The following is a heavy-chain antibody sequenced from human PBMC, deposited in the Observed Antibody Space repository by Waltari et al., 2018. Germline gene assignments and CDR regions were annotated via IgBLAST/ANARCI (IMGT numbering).Heavy chain of an antibody. CDR3: ARGSGSGWSPKPYYFDY. V-gene: IGHV4-34*01. D-gene: IGHD6-19*01. CDR1: GGSFSGYY. Sequence: QVQLQQWGAGLLKPSETLSLPCAVYGGSFSGYYWCWIRQPPGKGRWWIGVSNQNGGTNNNPSLKSRVTISVDTSKNQFSLKLGCVTAADTAGYYCARGSGSGWSPKPYYFDYWGQGTLVTVSS. J-gene: IGHJ4*02. CDR2: SNQNGGT.